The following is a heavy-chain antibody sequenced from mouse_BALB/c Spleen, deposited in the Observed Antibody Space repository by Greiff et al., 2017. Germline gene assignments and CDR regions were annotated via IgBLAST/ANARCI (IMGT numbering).Heavy chain of an antibody. J-gene: IGHJ3*01. V-gene: IGHV14-4*02. D-gene: IGHD3-1*01. CDR2: IDPENGDT. Sequence: VHVKQSGAELVRPGASVKLSCTASGFNIKDYYMHWVKQRPEQGLEWIGWIDPENGDTEYAPKFQGKATMTADTSSNTAYLQLSSLTSEDTAVYYCNASSDGPGFFAYWGQGTLVTVSA. CDR1: GFNIKDYY. CDR3: NASSDGPGFFAY.